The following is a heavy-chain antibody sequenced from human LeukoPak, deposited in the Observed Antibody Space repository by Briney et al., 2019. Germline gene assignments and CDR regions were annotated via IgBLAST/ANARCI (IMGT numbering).Heavy chain of an antibody. J-gene: IGHJ5*02. Sequence: SETLSLTCTVSGGSISSGYYYWSWIRQPAGKGLEWIRRIYTSGSTNYNPSLKSRVTISVDTSKNQFSLKLSSVTAADTAVYYCAREVQYDILTGYYGFDPCGQGTLVTVSS. CDR1: GGSISSGYYY. D-gene: IGHD3-9*01. V-gene: IGHV4-61*02. CDR3: AREVQYDILTGYYGFDP. CDR2: IYTSGST.